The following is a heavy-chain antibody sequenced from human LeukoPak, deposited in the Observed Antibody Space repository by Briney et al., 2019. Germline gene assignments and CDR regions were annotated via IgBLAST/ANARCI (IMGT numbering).Heavy chain of an antibody. D-gene: IGHD5-24*01. CDR1: GGSINTYY. CDR3: ARGRDGYTFGY. CDR2: IYHSGST. J-gene: IGHJ4*02. Sequence: PSETLSLTCIVSGGSINTYYWSWIRQPPGKGLEWIGYIYHSGSTNYNPSLKSRVTISVDTSKNQFSLKLSSVTPADTAVYYCARGRDGYTFGYWGQGTLVTVSS. V-gene: IGHV4-59*01.